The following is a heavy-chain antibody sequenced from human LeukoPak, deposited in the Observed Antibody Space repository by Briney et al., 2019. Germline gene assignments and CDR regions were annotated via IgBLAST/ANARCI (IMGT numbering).Heavy chain of an antibody. Sequence: GGSLRLSCAPSGFTFINYDMTWVRQSPEKGLEWISYISRRSETIYYADSVKGRFTISRDNAKNSLYLQMNSLRAEDTAVYYCARGRRPATYYYDSSGYYFDYWGQGTLVTVSS. CDR1: GFTFINYD. V-gene: IGHV3-48*04. J-gene: IGHJ4*02. D-gene: IGHD3-22*01. CDR3: ARGRRPATYYYDSSGYYFDY. CDR2: ISRRSETI.